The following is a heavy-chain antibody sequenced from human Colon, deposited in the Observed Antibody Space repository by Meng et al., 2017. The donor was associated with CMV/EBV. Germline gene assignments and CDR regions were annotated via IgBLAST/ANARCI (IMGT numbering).Heavy chain of an antibody. Sequence: GESLKISCAASGFTFSRNWMTWVRQAPGQGLEWVAVISSGGDETYYADSVKGQFIVSRDNAKSTLFLQINGLGADDTAVYYCAKNLFVPPAIMSVFAPNDYWGQGTLVTVSS. CDR3: AKNLFVPPAIMSVFAPNDY. CDR1: GFTFSRNW. D-gene: IGHD2-2*02. J-gene: IGHJ4*02. CDR2: ISSGGDET. V-gene: IGHV3-23*01.